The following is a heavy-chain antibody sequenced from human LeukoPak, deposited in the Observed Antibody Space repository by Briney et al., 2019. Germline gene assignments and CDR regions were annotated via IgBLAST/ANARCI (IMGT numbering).Heavy chain of an antibody. D-gene: IGHD1-26*01. Sequence: SGTLSHTCAVSGGSISSSNWWSWVRQPPGKGLEWIGEIYHSGSTNYNPSLKSRVTISVDKSKNQFSLKLSSVTAADTAVYYCARGGVGATRFNYYYYYMDVWGKGTTVSVSS. CDR1: GGSISSSNW. CDR2: IYHSGST. V-gene: IGHV4-4*02. CDR3: ARGGVGATRFNYYYYYMDV. J-gene: IGHJ6*03.